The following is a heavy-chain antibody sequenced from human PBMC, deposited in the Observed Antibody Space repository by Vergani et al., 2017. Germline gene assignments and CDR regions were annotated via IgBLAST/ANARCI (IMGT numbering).Heavy chain of an antibody. J-gene: IGHJ4*02. V-gene: IGHV4-39*01. CDR2: IYYSGLT. Sequence: QLQLQQSGRGLVKPSETLFLTCTVSADYISSGSYYWGWIRQPPGKSLEWIGSIYYSGLTYYNPSLKSRVAISVDTSKNQFSLKVTSVTAADTALYFCARQLPCSGWSPGDFDDWGQGILVTVSS. CDR3: ARQLPCSGWSPGDFDD. D-gene: IGHD6-19*01. CDR1: ADYISSGSYY.